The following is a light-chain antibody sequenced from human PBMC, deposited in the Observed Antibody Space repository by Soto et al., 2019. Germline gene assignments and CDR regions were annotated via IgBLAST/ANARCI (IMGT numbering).Light chain of an antibody. CDR2: RVS. CDR3: LQGARGPYT. CDR1: ESPVITDGDTL. V-gene: IGKV2-30*01. Sequence: IVLTQSPLSLPVTLGQPASISCRSSESPVITDGDTLLNWFQQRPGQSPRRLIYRVSNRDFGVPDKFSGSGSGTEFTLKISSVEAEDVAIYYCLQGARGPYTFGQGTKLEI. J-gene: IGKJ2*01.